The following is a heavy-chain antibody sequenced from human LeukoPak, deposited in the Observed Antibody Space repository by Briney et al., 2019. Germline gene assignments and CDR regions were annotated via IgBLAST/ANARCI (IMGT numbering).Heavy chain of an antibody. CDR3: ARGADP. Sequence: SETLSLTCTVSGGSISSGSYYWSWVRQPAGKGLEWIGRIYTSGSTNYNPSLKSRVTISADTSKNQFSLKLSSVTAADTAVYYCARGADPWGQGTLVTVSS. CDR1: GGSISSGSYY. J-gene: IGHJ5*02. V-gene: IGHV4-61*02. CDR2: IYTSGST.